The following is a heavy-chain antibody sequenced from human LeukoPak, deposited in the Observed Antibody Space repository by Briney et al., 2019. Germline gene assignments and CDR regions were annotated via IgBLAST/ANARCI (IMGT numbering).Heavy chain of an antibody. CDR1: GAILIELS. V-gene: IGHV1-24*01. J-gene: IGHJ4*02. D-gene: IGHD3-10*01. CDR2: FDSEDGKT. Sequence: ASVKVSCKVSGAILIELSIHRVRQSPGKGLEWMGGFDSEDGKTKSAQSFLDRVSLTEDTSLATAYMELRSLTSEDPAVYYCVTGSSERYYYDSGTYYLGDYWGQGTVVTVSS. CDR3: VTGSSERYYYDSGTYYLGDY.